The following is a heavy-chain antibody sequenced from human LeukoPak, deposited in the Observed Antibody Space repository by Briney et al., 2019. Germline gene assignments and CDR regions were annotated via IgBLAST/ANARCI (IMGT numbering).Heavy chain of an antibody. Sequence: PGGSLRLSCAASGFTFSSYGMHWVRQAPGKGLEWVAVIWYDGSNKYYADSVKGRFTISRDNSKNTLYLQMNTLRAEDTAVYYCARTHGTLTGTGFDYWGQVTLVTVSS. CDR2: IWYDGSNK. J-gene: IGHJ4*02. CDR1: GFTFSSYG. D-gene: IGHD1-20*01. CDR3: ARTHGTLTGTGFDY. V-gene: IGHV3-33*01.